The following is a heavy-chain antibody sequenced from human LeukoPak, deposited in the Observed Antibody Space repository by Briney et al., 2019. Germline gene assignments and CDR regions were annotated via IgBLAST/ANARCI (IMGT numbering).Heavy chain of an antibody. Sequence: AXVKVSCKASGYTFTSYDINWVRQAPGQGLEWMGWMNPNSGNTGYAQKFQGRVTITRNTSISTAYMELSSLRSEDTAVYYCARARNYYDSSGYYVSDAFDIWGQGTMVTVSS. J-gene: IGHJ3*02. D-gene: IGHD3-22*01. V-gene: IGHV1-8*03. CDR3: ARARNYYDSSGYYVSDAFDI. CDR1: GYTFTSYD. CDR2: MNPNSGNT.